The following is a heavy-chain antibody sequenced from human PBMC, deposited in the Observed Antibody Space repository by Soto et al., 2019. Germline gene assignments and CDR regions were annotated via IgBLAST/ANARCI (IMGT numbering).Heavy chain of an antibody. CDR3: ATMRGFFEF. Sequence: XESLRLSCAATSAFRFSSYSMSWVRQTPGKGLEWVSAITGSGDKTYYADSVEGRFTISRDNSKDTHYLQMSSLRAEDTAIYYCATMRGFFEFWGQGTLVTVSS. CDR1: AFRFSSYS. J-gene: IGHJ4*02. CDR2: ITGSGDKT. D-gene: IGHD3-22*01. V-gene: IGHV3-23*01.